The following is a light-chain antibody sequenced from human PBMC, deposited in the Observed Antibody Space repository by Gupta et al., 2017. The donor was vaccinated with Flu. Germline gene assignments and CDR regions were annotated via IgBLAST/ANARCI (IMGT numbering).Light chain of an antibody. Sequence: QFVLTPPPSVSGAPGQSVTIPCTGSTTNIGAGYDVHWYQQVPGRAPKRLIFGNNTRPSGVADRFSGSKSGTSASLAIAGLQAEDEDDYYCQSYDNSLSGSKVFGGGTKLTVL. CDR3: QSYDNSLSGSKV. CDR1: TTNIGAGYD. V-gene: IGLV1-40*01. CDR2: GNN. J-gene: IGLJ3*02.